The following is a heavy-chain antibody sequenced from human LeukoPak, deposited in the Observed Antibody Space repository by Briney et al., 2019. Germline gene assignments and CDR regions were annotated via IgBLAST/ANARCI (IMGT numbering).Heavy chain of an antibody. D-gene: IGHD2-15*01. Sequence: GGSPRLSCAASGFTFSSYWMSWVRQAPGKGLEWVANIKQDGSEKYYVDSVKGRFTISRDNAKNSLYLQMNSLRAEDTAVYYCARAMVVAAIRLVWFDPWGQGTLVTVSS. CDR3: ARAMVVAAIRLVWFDP. CDR1: GFTFSSYW. V-gene: IGHV3-7*03. CDR2: IKQDGSEK. J-gene: IGHJ5*02.